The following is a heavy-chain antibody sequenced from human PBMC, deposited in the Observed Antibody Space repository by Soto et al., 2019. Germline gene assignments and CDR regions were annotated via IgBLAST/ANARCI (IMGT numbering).Heavy chain of an antibody. CDR1: GFTFSSYA. D-gene: IGHD3-10*01. Sequence: PGGSLRLSCAASGFTFSSYAMSWVRQAPGKGLEWVSGISGSGGSTNYADSAKGRFTISRDNSKNTLYLQMNSLRAEDTAVYYCAKGRSGSVTRASDYWGQGTLVTVSS. CDR3: AKGRSGSVTRASDY. V-gene: IGHV3-23*01. CDR2: ISGSGGST. J-gene: IGHJ4*02.